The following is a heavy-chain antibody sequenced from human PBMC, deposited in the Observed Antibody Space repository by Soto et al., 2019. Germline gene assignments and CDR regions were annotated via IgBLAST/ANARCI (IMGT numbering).Heavy chain of an antibody. D-gene: IGHD4-17*01. V-gene: IGHV3-23*01. CDR1: GFTFSSYA. CDR2: NSGSGGST. J-gene: IGHJ4*02. Sequence: EVQLLESGGGLVQPGGSLRLSCAASGFTFSSYAMSWVRQAPGKGLEWVSANSGSGGSTYYADSVKGRFTISRDNSKNTLYLQMNSLRAEDTAVYYCAKDREYGDFFDYWGQGTLVTVSS. CDR3: AKDREYGDFFDY.